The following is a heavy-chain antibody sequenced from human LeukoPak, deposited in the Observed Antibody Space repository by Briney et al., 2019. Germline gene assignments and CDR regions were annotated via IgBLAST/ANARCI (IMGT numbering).Heavy chain of an antibody. V-gene: IGHV1-2*04. CDR2: INPNSGGT. CDR1: GYTFTGYY. J-gene: IGHJ5*02. D-gene: IGHD2-2*01. Sequence: ASVKVSCKASGYTFTGYYMHWVRQAPGQGLEWMGWINPNSGGTNYAQKFQGWVTMTRDTSISTAYMELSRLRSDDTAVYYCARARRYCSSTSCYRGGNWFDPWGQGTLVTVSS. CDR3: ARARRYCSSTSCYRGGNWFDP.